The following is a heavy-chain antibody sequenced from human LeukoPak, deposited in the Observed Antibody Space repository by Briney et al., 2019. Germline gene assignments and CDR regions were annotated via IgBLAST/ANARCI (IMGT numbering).Heavy chain of an antibody. CDR1: GGSISSYY. CDR3: ARVGTYCYDSSGQGGFDP. Sequence: SETLSLTCTVSGGSISSYYWSWIRQPAGEGLEWSGRIYTSGSTNYNASLKSRVTMSVDTSKNQFSLKLSSVTAADTAVYYCARVGTYCYDSSGQGGFDPWGQGTLVTVSS. D-gene: IGHD3-22*01. CDR2: IYTSGST. J-gene: IGHJ5*02. V-gene: IGHV4-4*07.